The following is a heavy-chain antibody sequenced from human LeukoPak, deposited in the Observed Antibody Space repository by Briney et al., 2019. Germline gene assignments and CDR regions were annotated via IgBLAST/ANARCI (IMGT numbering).Heavy chain of an antibody. CDR2: MNPNSGDT. CDR1: GYTFTSYD. Sequence: GASVKVSCKASGYTFTSYDINWVRQATGQGLEWMGWMNPNSGDTDYARSFQGRVTMTRDTSISTAYMELSRLRFDDTAVYYCAKDPFDQMLPENWFDPWGQGTLVTVSS. J-gene: IGHJ5*02. V-gene: IGHV1-8*01. D-gene: IGHD2-2*01. CDR3: AKDPFDQMLPENWFDP.